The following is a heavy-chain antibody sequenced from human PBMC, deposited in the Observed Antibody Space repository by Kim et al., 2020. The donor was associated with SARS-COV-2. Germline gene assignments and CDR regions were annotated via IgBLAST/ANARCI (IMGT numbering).Heavy chain of an antibody. CDR3: ARDGGGGRVHFDY. Sequence: ASVKVSCKASGYTFTSYAMNWVRQAPGQGLEWMGWINACNGNTNYSQKFQGRVTITRDTSASTAYMELSSLRSEDTAVYYCARDGGGGRVHFDYWGQG. V-gene: IGHV1-3*01. CDR1: GYTFTSYA. CDR2: INACNGNT. D-gene: IGHD2-15*01. J-gene: IGHJ4*02.